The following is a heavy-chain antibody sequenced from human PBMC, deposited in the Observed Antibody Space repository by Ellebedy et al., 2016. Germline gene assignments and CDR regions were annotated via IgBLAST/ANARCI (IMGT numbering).Heavy chain of an antibody. Sequence: ASVKVSCXASGYSFSGYGITWVRQAPGQGLEWMGWITAYNNNTNYAQKFQGRVTMTEDTSTDTAYMELSSLRSEDTAVYYCATIGFPGFGDWDFDYWGQGTLVTVSS. V-gene: IGHV1-18*01. CDR1: GYSFSGYG. J-gene: IGHJ4*02. D-gene: IGHD3-16*01. CDR2: ITAYNNNT. CDR3: ATIGFPGFGDWDFDY.